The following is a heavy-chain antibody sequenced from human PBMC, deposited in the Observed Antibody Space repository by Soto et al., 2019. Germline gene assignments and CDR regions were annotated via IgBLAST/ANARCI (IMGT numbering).Heavy chain of an antibody. J-gene: IGHJ4*02. CDR2: IWYDGSNK. CDR1: GFTFSSYG. CDR3: ARDPPYCSGGSCYSVGPDY. Sequence: GGSLRLSCAASGFTFSSYGMHWVRQAPGKGLEWVAVIWYDGSNKYYADSVKGRFTISRDNSKNTLYLQMNSLRAEDTAVYYCARDPPYCSGGSCYSVGPDYWGQGTLVTVSS. V-gene: IGHV3-33*01. D-gene: IGHD2-15*01.